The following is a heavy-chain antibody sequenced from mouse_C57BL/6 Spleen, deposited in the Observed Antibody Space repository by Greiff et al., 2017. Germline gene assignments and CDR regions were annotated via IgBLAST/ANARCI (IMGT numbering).Heavy chain of an antibody. CDR3: ARYSNWNYFDY. J-gene: IGHJ2*01. V-gene: IGHV3-1*01. CDR2: ISYSGST. Sequence: VQLKQSGPGMVKPSQSLSLTCTVTGYSITSGYDWHWIRPFPGNKLEWMGYISYSGSTNYNPSLKSRISITHDTSKNHFFLKLNSVTTEDTATYYCARYSNWNYFDYWGQGTTLTVSS. D-gene: IGHD2-5*01. CDR1: GYSITSGYD.